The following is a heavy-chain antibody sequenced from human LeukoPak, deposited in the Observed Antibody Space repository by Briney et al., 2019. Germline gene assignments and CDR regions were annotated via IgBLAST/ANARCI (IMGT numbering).Heavy chain of an antibody. D-gene: IGHD5-12*01. CDR1: VFTFSSYW. Sequence: GGSLRLSCTASVFTFSSYWMDWVRQAPGKGLEWVASVKKDGSEKKYVDSVKGRFTISRDNAKNSLYLEMNSLRTEDTAVYYCTRGIVASVIYYYYMDVWGKGTTVTVSS. J-gene: IGHJ6*03. CDR3: TRGIVASVIYYYYMDV. CDR2: VKKDGSEK. V-gene: IGHV3-7*01.